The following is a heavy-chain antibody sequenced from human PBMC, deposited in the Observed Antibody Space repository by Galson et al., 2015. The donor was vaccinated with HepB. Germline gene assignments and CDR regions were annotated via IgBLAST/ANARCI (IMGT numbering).Heavy chain of an antibody. V-gene: IGHV6-1*01. CDR1: GDSVSSNSAV. J-gene: IGHJ6*02. CDR3: AYGVDV. Sequence: CAISGDSVSSNSAVGNWIRQSPSRGLEWLGRTYYRSKWYKDYALFVKSRITINADTSRNQLSLQLNSRTPEDTAVYYCAYGVDVWGQGTTVTGSS. CDR2: TYYRSKWYK.